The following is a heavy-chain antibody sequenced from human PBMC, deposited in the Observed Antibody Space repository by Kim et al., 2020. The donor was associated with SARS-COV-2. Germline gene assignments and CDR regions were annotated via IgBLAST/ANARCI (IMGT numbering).Heavy chain of an antibody. V-gene: IGHV3-23*01. J-gene: IGHJ4*02. Sequence: ADAVKCRFTISGDNSKNTLYLKMNSLRAEDTAVYYCAKIGVAPPVHFDCWGQGTLVTVSS. CDR3: AKIGVAPPVHFDC. D-gene: IGHD2-15*01.